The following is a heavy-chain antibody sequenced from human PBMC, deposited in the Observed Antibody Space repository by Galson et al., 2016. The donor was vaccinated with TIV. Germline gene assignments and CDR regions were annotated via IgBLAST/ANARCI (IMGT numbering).Heavy chain of an antibody. J-gene: IGHJ6*02. CDR1: GGPISSNNW. Sequence: SETLSLTCAASGGPISSNNWWSWVRQAPGKGLEWIGEVSHSGSTNSNPSLKSRVLISIDKAKNHFSLRLSSVTAADTAAYYCAGEIRSTHPRYYGMDVWGQGTPVTVSS. V-gene: IGHV4-4*02. D-gene: IGHD2-2*01. CDR2: VSHSGST. CDR3: AGEIRSTHPRYYGMDV.